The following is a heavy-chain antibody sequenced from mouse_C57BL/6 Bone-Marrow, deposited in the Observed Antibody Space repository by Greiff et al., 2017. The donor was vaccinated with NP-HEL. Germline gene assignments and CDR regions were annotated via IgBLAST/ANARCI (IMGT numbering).Heavy chain of an antibody. J-gene: IGHJ4*01. Sequence: QVQLQQSGAELVRPGASVTLSCKASGYTFTDYEMHWVKQTPVHGLEWIGAIDPETGGTAYNQKFKGKAILTADKSSSTAYMELRSLTSEDSAVYYCTRSPAYYGLYYYAMDYWGQGTSVTVSS. D-gene: IGHD1-2*01. CDR1: GYTFTDYE. CDR2: IDPETGGT. CDR3: TRSPAYYGLYYYAMDY. V-gene: IGHV1-15*01.